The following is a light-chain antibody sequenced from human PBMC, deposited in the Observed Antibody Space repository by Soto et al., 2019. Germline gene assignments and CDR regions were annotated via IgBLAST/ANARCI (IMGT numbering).Light chain of an antibody. Sequence: QAALTQPASVSGSPGQSIPISCTGTSSDVGGYNYVAWHQQHPGKAPKVRIHDVSNRPSGVSNRFSGSKSGNTASLTISGLQAEDEADYYCSSYTSSQTLAFGGGTKLTVL. J-gene: IGLJ2*01. CDR1: SSDVGGYNY. CDR3: SSYTSSQTLA. CDR2: DVS. V-gene: IGLV2-14*01.